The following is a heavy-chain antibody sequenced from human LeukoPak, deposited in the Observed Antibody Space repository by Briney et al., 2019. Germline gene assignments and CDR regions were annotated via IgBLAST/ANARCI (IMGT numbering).Heavy chain of an antibody. V-gene: IGHV3-30*18. CDR1: GFTLSSYW. CDR2: ISYDGSNK. CDR3: AKGPLIVVVPAVVDY. J-gene: IGHJ4*02. D-gene: IGHD2-2*01. Sequence: GGSLRLSCAVSGFTLSSYWMSWVRQAPGKGLEWVAVISYDGSNKYYADSVKGRFTISRDNSKNTLYLQMNSLRAEDTAVYYCAKGPLIVVVPAVVDYWGQGTLVTVSS.